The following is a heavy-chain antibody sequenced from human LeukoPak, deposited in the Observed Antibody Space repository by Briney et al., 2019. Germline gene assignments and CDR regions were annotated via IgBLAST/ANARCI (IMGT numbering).Heavy chain of an antibody. CDR2: ISSSSSYI. Sequence: GGSLRLSCAASGFTFSSYSMNWVRQAPGKGLEWVSSISSSSSYIYYADSVKGRFTISRDNSKNTLYLQMNSLRAEDTAVYYCARDTELLAENPPPTFDYWGQGTLVTVSS. D-gene: IGHD1-26*01. V-gene: IGHV3-21*01. CDR3: ARDTELLAENPPPTFDY. J-gene: IGHJ4*02. CDR1: GFTFSSYS.